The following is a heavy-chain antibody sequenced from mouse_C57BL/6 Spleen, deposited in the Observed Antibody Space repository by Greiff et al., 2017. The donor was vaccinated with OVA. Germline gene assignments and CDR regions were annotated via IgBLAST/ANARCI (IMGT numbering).Heavy chain of an antibody. D-gene: IGHD2-5*01. CDR1: GYTFTDYE. CDR3: TGGYSNYGFDY. CDR2: IDPETGGT. J-gene: IGHJ2*01. V-gene: IGHV1-15*01. Sequence: QVTLKESGAELVRPGASVTLSCKASGYTFTDYEMHWVKQTPVHGLEWIGAIDPETGGTAYNQKFKGKAILTADKSSSTAYMELRSLTSEDSAVYYCTGGYSNYGFDYWGQGTTLTVSS.